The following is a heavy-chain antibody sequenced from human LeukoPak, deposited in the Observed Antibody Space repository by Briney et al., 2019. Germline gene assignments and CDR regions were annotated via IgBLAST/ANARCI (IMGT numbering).Heavy chain of an antibody. V-gene: IGHV1-2*02. D-gene: IGHD1-26*01. Sequence: APVKVSCKASGYTFTCYYIHWVRQAPGQGREWMGWINPNSGDTNYAQKFQGTVTITSDTSISTAYMELSRLRSDDTAVYYCARDSRIVGAVNGFDIWGQGTMVTVSS. J-gene: IGHJ3*02. CDR1: GYTFTCYY. CDR2: INPNSGDT. CDR3: ARDSRIVGAVNGFDI.